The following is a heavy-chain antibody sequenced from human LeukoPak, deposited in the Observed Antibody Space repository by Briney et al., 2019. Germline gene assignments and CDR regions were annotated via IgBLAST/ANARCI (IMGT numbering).Heavy chain of an antibody. Sequence: GASVKVSCKASGYTFTSYAVHWVRQAPGQRLEWMGWINAGNGNTKYSQKFQGRVTITRDTSASTAYMELSSLRSEDTAVYYCARSLEDYYGMDVWGQGTTVTVSS. CDR2: INAGNGNT. CDR1: GYTFTSYA. V-gene: IGHV1-3*01. J-gene: IGHJ6*02. CDR3: ARSLEDYYGMDV.